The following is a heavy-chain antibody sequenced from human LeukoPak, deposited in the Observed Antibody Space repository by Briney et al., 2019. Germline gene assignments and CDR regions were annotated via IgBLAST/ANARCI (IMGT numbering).Heavy chain of an antibody. V-gene: IGHV3-21*01. D-gene: IGHD3-3*01. J-gene: IGHJ4*02. Sequence: PGGSLRLSCAASGFTFSSYSMNWVRQAPGKGLEWVSSISSSSSYIYYADSVKGRFTISGDNAKNSLYLQMNSLRAEDTAVYYCARDTYYDFWSGQLTPIDYWGQGTLVTVSS. CDR1: GFTFSSYS. CDR2: ISSSSSYI. CDR3: ARDTYYDFWSGQLTPIDY.